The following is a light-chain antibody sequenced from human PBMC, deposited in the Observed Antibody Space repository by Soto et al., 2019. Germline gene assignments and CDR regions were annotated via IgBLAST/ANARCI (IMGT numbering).Light chain of an antibody. Sequence: VLTQSPATLSLSPADRATLSCRASQTISSTYLAWYQQKPGQAPRLLIYAASTRATGIPDRFSGGGSGTDFTLTISRLEPEDFAVYFCQQYATSPLAFGGGTKVDIK. J-gene: IGKJ4*01. CDR2: AAS. V-gene: IGKV3-20*01. CDR3: QQYATSPLA. CDR1: QTISSTY.